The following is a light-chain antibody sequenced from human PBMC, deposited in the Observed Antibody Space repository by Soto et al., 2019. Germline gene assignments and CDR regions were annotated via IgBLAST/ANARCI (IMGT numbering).Light chain of an antibody. V-gene: IGKV1-5*01. CDR1: QSINTW. CDR3: QHYNYY. J-gene: IGKJ2*01. Sequence: DIPMTQSPSTLSASVGDRVTITCRASQSINTWLAWYQQKPGKAPKVLIYDASSLESGVPSRFSGSGSGTEFTLTNSSLQPDDFATYYSQHYNYYFGQGTKLEIK. CDR2: DAS.